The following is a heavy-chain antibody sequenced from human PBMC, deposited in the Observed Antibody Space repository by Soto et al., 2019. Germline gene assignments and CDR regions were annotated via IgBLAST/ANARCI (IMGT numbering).Heavy chain of an antibody. D-gene: IGHD3-10*01. V-gene: IGHV3-23*01. CDR3: AKSEIDYYGSGSYYPYFDY. CDR2: ISGSGGST. CDR1: GFTFSSYA. J-gene: IGHJ4*02. Sequence: EVQLLESGGGLAQPGGSLRLSCAASGFTFSSYAMSWVRQAPGKGLEWVSAISGSGGSTYYADSVKGRFTISRDNSKNTLYLQMNSLRAEDTAVYYCAKSEIDYYGSGSYYPYFDYWGQGTLVTVSS.